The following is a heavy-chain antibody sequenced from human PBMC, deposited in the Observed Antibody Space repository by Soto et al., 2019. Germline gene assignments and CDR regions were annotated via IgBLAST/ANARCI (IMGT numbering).Heavy chain of an antibody. CDR3: ARDGSRFVPGIAAAGFIDY. D-gene: IGHD6-13*01. CDR1: GYTFTSYA. Sequence: ASVKVSCKASGYTFTSYAMHWVRQAPGQRLEWMGWINAYNGNTNYAQKLQGRVTMTTDTSTSTAYMELRSLRSDDTAVYYCARDGSRFVPGIAAAGFIDYWGRGTLVTVSS. J-gene: IGHJ4*01. CDR2: INAYNGNT. V-gene: IGHV1-18*01.